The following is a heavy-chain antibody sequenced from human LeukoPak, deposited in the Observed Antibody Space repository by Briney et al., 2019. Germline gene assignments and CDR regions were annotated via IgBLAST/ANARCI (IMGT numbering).Heavy chain of an antibody. CDR2: IYYSGST. D-gene: IGHD3-22*01. CDR3: ARQQYYDSSGYCFDY. Sequence: SETLSLTCTVSGGSISSSSYYWGWIRQPPGKGLEWIGSIYYSGSTYYNPSLKSRVTISVDTSKNQFSLKLSSVTAADTAVYYCARQQYYDSSGYCFDYWGQGTLVTVSS. J-gene: IGHJ4*02. V-gene: IGHV4-39*01. CDR1: GGSISSSSYY.